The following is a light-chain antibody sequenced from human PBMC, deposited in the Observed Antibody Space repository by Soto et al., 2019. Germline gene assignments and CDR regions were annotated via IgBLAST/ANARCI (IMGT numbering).Light chain of an antibody. CDR3: QKYYSALWT. Sequence: DIQMTQSPSSLSASVGDRVTITCRASQGIGNYLAWYQQKPGKVPKLLIYAASTLQSGVPSRFSGSGSGTDFTLTISSLQPEDVATYYCQKYYSALWTFGQGTKVEIK. CDR2: AAS. J-gene: IGKJ1*01. V-gene: IGKV1-27*01. CDR1: QGIGNY.